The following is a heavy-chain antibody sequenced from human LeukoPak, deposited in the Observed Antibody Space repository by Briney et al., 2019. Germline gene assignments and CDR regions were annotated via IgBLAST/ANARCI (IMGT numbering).Heavy chain of an antibody. CDR3: ARLAIRYFDWNAWYFDS. D-gene: IGHD3-9*01. CDR2: IYYSGST. J-gene: IGHJ4*02. Sequence: SETLSLTCTVSGGSVSSTSYYWGWIRQPPGKGLEWIGSIYYSGSTHYNSSLKSRLTIPVDTSKNQFSLKLSSVTAADTAVYYCARLAIRYFDWNAWYFDSWGQGTLVTVSS. V-gene: IGHV4-39*01. CDR1: GGSVSSTSYY.